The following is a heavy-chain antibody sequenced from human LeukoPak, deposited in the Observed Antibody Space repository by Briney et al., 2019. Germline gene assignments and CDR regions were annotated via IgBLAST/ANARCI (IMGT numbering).Heavy chain of an antibody. CDR2: IKQDGSEK. CDR3: ARSLYDSWTGYHHGSDI. J-gene: IGHJ3*02. D-gene: IGHD3-3*01. Sequence: GGSLRLSCAASGFTFSNYWMTWVRQAPGKGLEWVANIKQDGSEKYYVDSVKGRFTISRDNAKISLFLEMKSLRAEDTAVYYCARSLYDSWTGYHHGSDIWGQGTMVTVSS. V-gene: IGHV3-7*01. CDR1: GFTFSNYW.